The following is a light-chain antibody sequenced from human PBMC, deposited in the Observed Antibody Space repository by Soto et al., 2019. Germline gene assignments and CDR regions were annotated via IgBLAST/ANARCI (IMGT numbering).Light chain of an antibody. J-gene: IGLJ1*01. V-gene: IGLV2-14*01. CDR1: SSDVGDYNY. Sequence: QSVLTQPAAVSGSPGQSITISCTGTSSDVGDYNYVSWYQQLPGKAPKVMIYEVSNRPSGVSNRFSGSKSGITASLTISGLQAEDEADYYCSSYTSSSTYVFGTGTKVTVL. CDR2: EVS. CDR3: SSYTSSSTYV.